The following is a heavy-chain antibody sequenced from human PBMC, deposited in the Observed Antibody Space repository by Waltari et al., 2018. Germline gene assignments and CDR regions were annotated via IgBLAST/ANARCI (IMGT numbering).Heavy chain of an antibody. CDR2: IYYSGST. Sequence: QVQLQESGPGLVKPSETLSLTCTVSGGSISSYYWSWIRPPPGKGLEWIGYIYYSGSTNYNPSLKSRVTISVDTSKNQFSLKLSSVTAADTAVYYCARNPSYSSSPDYYYYYMDVWGKGTTVTVSS. CDR3: ARNPSYSSSPDYYYYYMDV. V-gene: IGHV4-59*01. J-gene: IGHJ6*03. CDR1: GGSISSYY. D-gene: IGHD6-6*01.